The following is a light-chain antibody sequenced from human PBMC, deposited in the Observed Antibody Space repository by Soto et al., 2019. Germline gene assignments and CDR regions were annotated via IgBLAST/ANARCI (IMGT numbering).Light chain of an antibody. Sequence: QSVLTQPASVSASPGQSITIPCTVTSSGVGSYNLVSWFQQHPGKVPKLLIYEGTKRPSGLSDRFSGSKSGTTASLTISGLQAEDEAHYYCYSYAGENLYVFGTGTKVTVL. CDR1: SSGVGSYNL. CDR3: YSYAGENLYV. V-gene: IGLV2-23*01. J-gene: IGLJ1*01. CDR2: EGT.